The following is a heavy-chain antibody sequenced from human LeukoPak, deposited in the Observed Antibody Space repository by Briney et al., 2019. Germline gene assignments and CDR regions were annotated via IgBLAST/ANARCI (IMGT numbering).Heavy chain of an antibody. J-gene: IGHJ4*02. CDR3: ARGPNQYDSGGYLGY. CDR1: GGTFSSYA. CDR2: IIPIFGTA. Sequence: ASVKVSCKASGGTFSSYAISWVRQAPGQGLEWMGGIIPIFGTANYAQKFQGRVTVTADESTSTAYMELSSLRSEDTAVYYCARGPNQYDSGGYLGYWGQGTLVTVSS. V-gene: IGHV1-69*13. D-gene: IGHD3-22*01.